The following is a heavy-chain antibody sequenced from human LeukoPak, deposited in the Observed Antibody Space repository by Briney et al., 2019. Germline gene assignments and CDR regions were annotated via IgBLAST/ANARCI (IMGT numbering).Heavy chain of an antibody. CDR3: ARRYGGNVDY. CDR2: INPGDSDI. Sequence: GESLKISCKGSGYSFITYWIGWVRQMPGKGLEWMGIINPGDSDIRYSPSFQGQVTISVDKSISTAYLQWSSLKASDTAMYYCARRYGGNVDYWGQGTLVTVSS. J-gene: IGHJ4*02. V-gene: IGHV5-51*01. D-gene: IGHD4-23*01. CDR1: GYSFITYW.